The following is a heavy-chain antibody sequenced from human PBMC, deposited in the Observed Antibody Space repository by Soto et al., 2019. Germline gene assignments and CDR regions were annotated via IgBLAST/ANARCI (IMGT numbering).Heavy chain of an antibody. CDR2: VSHDGRNT. CDR3: AKGGRQWLVTSDFNY. Sequence: VQLVESGGGVVQPGRSLRLSCAASGFTFSDYAMHWVRQAPGKGLEWVAVVSHDGRNTHYADSVKGRFTISRESSKNTVYLEMTSRRAEDTAVYYCAKGGRQWLVTSDFNYWGQGALVTVSS. D-gene: IGHD6-19*01. J-gene: IGHJ4*02. CDR1: GFTFSDYA. V-gene: IGHV3-30*18.